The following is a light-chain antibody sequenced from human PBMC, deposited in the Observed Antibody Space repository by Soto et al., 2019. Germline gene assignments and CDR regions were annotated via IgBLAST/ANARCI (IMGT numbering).Light chain of an antibody. CDR2: GAS. Sequence: EIVMTQSPATLSVSPGERATLSCRASQSVGSNLAWYQQKPGQAPRLLIYGASTRATGIPARFSGSGSGTEFTLTISSLQSEDVAVYYCQQYNNWPPFTFGPGTKVDIK. CDR3: QQYNNWPPFT. CDR1: QSVGSN. V-gene: IGKV3D-15*01. J-gene: IGKJ3*01.